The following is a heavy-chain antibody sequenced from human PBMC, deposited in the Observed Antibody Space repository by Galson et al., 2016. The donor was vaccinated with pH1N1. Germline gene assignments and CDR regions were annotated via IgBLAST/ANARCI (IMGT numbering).Heavy chain of an antibody. CDR1: GGTFGSYG. J-gene: IGHJ2*01. V-gene: IGHV1-69*13. CDR3: AREDYYDTDLSDWYFVL. D-gene: IGHD3-22*01. Sequence: SVKVSCKASGGTFGSYGINWVRQAPGQGLEWMGGIIPNFKTTKYAQNFQGRVTITADESTTTDYMELSSLKSEDKAVYYCAREDYYDTDLSDWYFVLWGRGTLLTVSS. CDR2: IIPNFKTT.